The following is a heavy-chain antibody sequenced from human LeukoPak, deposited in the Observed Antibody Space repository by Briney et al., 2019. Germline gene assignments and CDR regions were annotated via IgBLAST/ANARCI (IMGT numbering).Heavy chain of an antibody. CDR3: ARDYKYAFDN. Sequence: GGSLRRSCAASGFTFSDYSMNWVRQAPGKGLEWISYIGIDSGNTNYADSVKGRFTISGDKAKNSLYLQMNSLRVEDTAVYYCARDYKYAFDNWGQGTLVPVSS. J-gene: IGHJ4*02. CDR1: GFTFSDYS. D-gene: IGHD5-24*01. V-gene: IGHV3-48*01. CDR2: IGIDSGNT.